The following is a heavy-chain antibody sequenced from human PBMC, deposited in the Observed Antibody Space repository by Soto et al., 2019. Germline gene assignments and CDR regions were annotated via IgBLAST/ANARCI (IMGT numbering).Heavy chain of an antibody. J-gene: IGHJ4*02. Sequence: QVQLVESGGGVVQPGRSLRLSCAASGFTFSSHAMHWVRQAPGKGLEWVAVISYDGSNKYYADSVKGRFTISRDNSKNTLYLQMNSLRAEDTAVYYCARDGIAAAGTIDYWGQGTLVTVSS. CDR1: GFTFSSHA. CDR2: ISYDGSNK. D-gene: IGHD6-13*01. CDR3: ARDGIAAAGTIDY. V-gene: IGHV3-30-3*01.